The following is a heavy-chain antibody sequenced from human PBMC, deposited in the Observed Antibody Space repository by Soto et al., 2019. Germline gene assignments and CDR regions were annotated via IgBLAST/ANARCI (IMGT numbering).Heavy chain of an antibody. CDR1: GRSFSGYY. CDR3: ARGRGKRVPAAIYYYYGMDV. J-gene: IGHJ6*02. CDR2: INHSGST. D-gene: IGHD2-2*02. V-gene: IGHV4-34*01. Sequence: TLFLPCAVSGRSFSGYYWSWIRQPPGKWREWIGEINHSGSTNYNPTLKSRVTISVDTSKNQFSLKLRSVTAADTAVYYCARGRGKRVPAAIYYYYGMDVWGQGTTVTVSS.